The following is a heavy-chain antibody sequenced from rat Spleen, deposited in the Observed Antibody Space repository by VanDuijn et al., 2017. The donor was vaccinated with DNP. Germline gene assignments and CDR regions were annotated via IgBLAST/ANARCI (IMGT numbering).Heavy chain of an antibody. Sequence: EVQLVESGADLVQPGGSLKLSCAASGFTFSDYAMAWVRQAPKKGLEWVATILYDGSVTYYGDSVKGRFTISRDNAKNSLYRQMDSLRSEDTATYYCTSPVPSGHYVMDAWGQGTSVTVSS. CDR2: ILYDGSVT. CDR3: TSPVPSGHYVMDA. CDR1: GFTFSDYA. V-gene: IGHV5-7*01. J-gene: IGHJ4*01. D-gene: IGHD4-3*01.